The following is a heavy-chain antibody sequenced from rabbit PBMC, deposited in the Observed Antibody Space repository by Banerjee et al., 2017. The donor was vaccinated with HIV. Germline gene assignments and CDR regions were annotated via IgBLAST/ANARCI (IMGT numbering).Heavy chain of an antibody. CDR2: IYAGNTST. Sequence: QSLEESGGDLVKPGASLTLTCTASGFSLSNDYVMCWVRQAPGKGLEWVGVIYAGNTSTDYATWVNGRFTISSDNAQNTVDLQMSSLTAADTATYFCARGCGVCDVAHLWGPGTLVTVS. J-gene: IGHJ4*01. D-gene: IGHD1-1*01. CDR3: ARGCGVCDVAHL. CDR1: GFSLSNDYV. V-gene: IGHV1S40*01.